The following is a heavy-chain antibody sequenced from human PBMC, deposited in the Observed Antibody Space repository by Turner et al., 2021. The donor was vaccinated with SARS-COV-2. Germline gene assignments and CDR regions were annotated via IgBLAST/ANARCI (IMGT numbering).Heavy chain of an antibody. CDR3: SRGDDSRKSGLL. CDR2: IHPSGST. CDR1: GGSFSGYY. Sequence: VHLQQWGAGLLRPSESLSLTCAVYGGSFSGYYWTWIRQPPGKGLEWIGEIHPSGSTYYNPALKRRGTISKDTSKSQFSLNLSSVTAADTAVYHCSRGDDSRKSGLLWGQGTLVTVSS. D-gene: IGHD2-21*02. V-gene: IGHV4-34*01. J-gene: IGHJ4*02.